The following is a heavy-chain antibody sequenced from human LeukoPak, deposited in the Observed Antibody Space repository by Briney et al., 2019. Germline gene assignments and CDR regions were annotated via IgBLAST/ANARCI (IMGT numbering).Heavy chain of an antibody. V-gene: IGHV3-30*18. J-gene: IGHJ4*02. Sequence: SGGSLRLSCAASGFTFSSYGMHWVRQAPGKGLEWVAVISYDGSNKYNADSVKGRFTISRDNSKNTLYLQMNSLRAEDTAVYYCAKCTGSYSSGWSAFDYWGQGTLVTVSS. CDR1: GFTFSSYG. CDR2: ISYDGSNK. D-gene: IGHD6-19*01. CDR3: AKCTGSYSSGWSAFDY.